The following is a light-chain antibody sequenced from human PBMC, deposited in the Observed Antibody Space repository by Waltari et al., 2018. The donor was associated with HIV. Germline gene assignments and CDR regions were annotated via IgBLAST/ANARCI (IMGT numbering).Light chain of an antibody. CDR3: VGWDSSLSAYV. CDR1: SSNIGNDT. J-gene: IGLJ1*01. Sequence: QSVLTQPPSASGTPGQTVPTSCSGGSSNIGNDTVYCYQQLPGMTPKLLIYKNYVRPSGVPDRFAGSKSGTSASLAISGLRSEDEADYYCVGWDSSLSAYVFGAGTKVTVL. CDR2: KNY. V-gene: IGLV1-47*01.